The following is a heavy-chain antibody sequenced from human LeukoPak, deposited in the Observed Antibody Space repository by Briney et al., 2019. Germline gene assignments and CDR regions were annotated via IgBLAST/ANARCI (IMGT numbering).Heavy chain of an antibody. CDR1: GYTFPTYW. CDR2: IYPGDSDT. CDR3: ARGLGGVALYYFDY. D-gene: IGHD3-3*01. J-gene: IGHJ4*02. V-gene: IGHV5-51*01. Sequence: RGESLKISCKGSGYTFPTYWIAWVRQMPGKGLEWMGIIYPGDSDTTYSPSFQGQVTISADKSISTAYLQWSSLKASDTAMYYCARGLGGVALYYFDYWGQGTLVTVSS.